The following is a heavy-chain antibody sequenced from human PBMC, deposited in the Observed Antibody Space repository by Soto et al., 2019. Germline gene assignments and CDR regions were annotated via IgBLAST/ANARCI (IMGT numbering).Heavy chain of an antibody. CDR1: GYTFTSYY. Sequence: GASVKVSCKASGYTFTSYYMHWVRQAPGQGLEWMGIINPSGGSTSYAQKFQGRVTMTRDTSTSTVYMELSSLRSEDTAVYYCALCTTFYYYCMDVWGKGTTVTVSS. CDR2: INPSGGST. V-gene: IGHV1-46*01. D-gene: IGHD2-8*01. CDR3: ALCTTFYYYCMDV. J-gene: IGHJ6*03.